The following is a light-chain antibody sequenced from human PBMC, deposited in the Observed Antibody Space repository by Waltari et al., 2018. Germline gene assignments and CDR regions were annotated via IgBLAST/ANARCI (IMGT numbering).Light chain of an antibody. CDR2: DAS. CDR1: QTVRSY. Sequence: EIVLTQSPANLSLSPGERATLSCRASQTVRSYLAWYQQKPGQAPRLLIFDASSRAPGIPAKFSGSGSGTDFTLTVSNLEPEDFAVYYCQQRSNWPYTFGQGTRVEIK. CDR3: QQRSNWPYT. V-gene: IGKV3-11*01. J-gene: IGKJ2*01.